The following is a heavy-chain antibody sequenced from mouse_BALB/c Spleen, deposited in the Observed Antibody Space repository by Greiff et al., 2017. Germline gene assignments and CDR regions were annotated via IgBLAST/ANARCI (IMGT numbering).Heavy chain of an antibody. Sequence: EVMLVESGGGLVQPGGSLKLSCAASGFDFSRYWMSWVRQAPGKGLEWIGEINPDSSTINYTPSLKDKFIISRDNAKNTLYLQMSKVRSEDTALYYCARRGGYPPWFAYWGQGTLVTVSA. D-gene: IGHD1-2*01. CDR1: GFDFSRYW. CDR2: INPDSSTI. V-gene: IGHV4-1*02. CDR3: ARRGGYPPWFAY. J-gene: IGHJ3*01.